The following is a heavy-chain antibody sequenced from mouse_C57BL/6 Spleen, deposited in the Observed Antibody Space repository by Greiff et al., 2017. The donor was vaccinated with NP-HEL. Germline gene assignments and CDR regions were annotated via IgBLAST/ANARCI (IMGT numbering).Heavy chain of an antibody. CDR1: GYTFTSYW. D-gene: IGHD1-1*01. Sequence: QVQLQQPGAELVMPGASVKLSCKASGYTFTSYWMHWVKQRPGQGLEWIGEIDPSDSYTNYNQKFKGKSTLTVDKSSSTAYMQLSSLTSEDSAVYYCAKGSITTVVARDYAMDYWGQGTSVTVSS. CDR3: AKGSITTVVARDYAMDY. V-gene: IGHV1-69*01. CDR2: IDPSDSYT. J-gene: IGHJ4*01.